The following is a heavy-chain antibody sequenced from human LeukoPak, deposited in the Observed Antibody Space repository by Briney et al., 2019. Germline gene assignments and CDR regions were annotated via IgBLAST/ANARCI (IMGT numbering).Heavy chain of an antibody. CDR3: ATARGYSGYDLSGTFDY. V-gene: IGHV1-24*01. J-gene: IGHJ4*02. CDR2: FDPEDGET. CDR1: GYTLTELS. Sequence: ASVKVSCKISGYTLTELSMHWVRQAPGKGLEWMGGFDPEDGETIYTQKFQGRVTMTEDTSTDTAYMELSSLRSEDTAVYYCATARGYSGYDLSGTFDYWGQGTLVTVSS. D-gene: IGHD5-12*01.